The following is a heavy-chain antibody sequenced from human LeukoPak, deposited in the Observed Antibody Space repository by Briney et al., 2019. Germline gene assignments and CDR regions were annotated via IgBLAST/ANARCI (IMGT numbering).Heavy chain of an antibody. J-gene: IGHJ4*02. CDR1: GFTFSSYA. D-gene: IGHD3-22*01. CDR2: ISYDGSNK. CDR3: ATSSIVVVPKLLDY. V-gene: IGHV3-30*04. Sequence: GGSLRLSCAASGFTFSSYAMHWVRQAPGKGLEWVAVISYDGSNKYYADSVKGRFTISRDNSKNTLYLQMNSLRVEDTAVYYCATSSIVVVPKLLDYWGQGTLVTVSS.